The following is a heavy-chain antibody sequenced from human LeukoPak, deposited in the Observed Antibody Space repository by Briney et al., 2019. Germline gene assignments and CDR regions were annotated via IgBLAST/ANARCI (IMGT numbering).Heavy chain of an antibody. V-gene: IGHV3-23*01. Sequence: PGGSLRLSCVTSGFTVSDYGMSWVRQAPGKGLEWVSSTSGSGADTYYADSVKGRFTISKDNSKYSLYLQMSSLRAEDTALYYCAKGRLSRSQYLADHWGQGTLVTVSS. CDR2: TSGSGADT. CDR1: GFTVSDYG. D-gene: IGHD6-6*01. J-gene: IGHJ4*02. CDR3: AKGRLSRSQYLADH.